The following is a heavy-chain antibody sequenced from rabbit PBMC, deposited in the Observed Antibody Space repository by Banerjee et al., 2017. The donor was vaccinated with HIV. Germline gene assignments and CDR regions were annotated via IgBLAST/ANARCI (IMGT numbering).Heavy chain of an antibody. CDR1: GFTISSRYY. CDR2: IYAGDGNT. Sequence: QAQLGESGGGLVQPEGSLTPTCTASGFTISSRYYMCWVRQAPGKGLEWIACIYAGDGNTYYASWAKGRFTISKTSSTTVTLQMTSLTAADTATYFCARDGFGTGPDYDLWGPGTLVTVS. CDR3: ARDGFGTGPDYDL. J-gene: IGHJ4*01. D-gene: IGHD7-1*01. V-gene: IGHV1S45*01.